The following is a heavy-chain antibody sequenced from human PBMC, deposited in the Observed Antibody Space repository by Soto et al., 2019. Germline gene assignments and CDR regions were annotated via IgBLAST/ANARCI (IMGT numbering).Heavy chain of an antibody. CDR2: MNPNSGNT. J-gene: IGHJ4*02. V-gene: IGHV1-8*01. Sequence: ASVKVSCKASGYTFTSYDINWVRQATGQGLEWMGWMNPNSGNTGYAQKFQGRVTMTRNTSISTAYMELSSLRSEDTAVYYCARGPPSIVVVPAAMLQDDYWGQGTLVTVS. CDR1: GYTFTSYD. D-gene: IGHD2-2*01. CDR3: ARGPPSIVVVPAAMLQDDY.